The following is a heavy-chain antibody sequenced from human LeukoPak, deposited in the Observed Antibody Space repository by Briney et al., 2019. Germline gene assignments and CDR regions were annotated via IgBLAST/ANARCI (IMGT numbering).Heavy chain of an antibody. Sequence: GGSLRLSCAASGFTFDDYAMHWVRHAPGKGLEWVSGISWNSGSIGYADSVKGRFTISRDNAKSSVYLQMNSLRAEDTALYYCAKDISGDRDDAFDIWGQGTMVTVSS. J-gene: IGHJ3*02. CDR2: ISWNSGSI. CDR1: GFTFDDYA. CDR3: AKDISGDRDDAFDI. D-gene: IGHD7-27*01. V-gene: IGHV3-9*01.